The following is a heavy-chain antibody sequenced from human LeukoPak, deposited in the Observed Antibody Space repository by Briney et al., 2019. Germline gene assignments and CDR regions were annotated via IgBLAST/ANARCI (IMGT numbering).Heavy chain of an antibody. CDR3: AREEGSPVSIGNWFDP. Sequence: ASVRVSCKASGYTFTGYYMHWVRQAPGQGLEWMGWINPNSGGTNYAQKFQGRVTMTRDTSISTAYMELSRLRSDDTAVYYCAREEGSPVSIGNWFDPWGQGTLVTVSS. D-gene: IGHD1-26*01. J-gene: IGHJ5*02. V-gene: IGHV1-2*02. CDR1: GYTFTGYY. CDR2: INPNSGGT.